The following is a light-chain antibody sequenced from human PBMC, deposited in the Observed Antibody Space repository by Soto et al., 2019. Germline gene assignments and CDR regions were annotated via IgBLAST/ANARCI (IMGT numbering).Light chain of an antibody. Sequence: EIVLTQSPGTLSLSPGERASLSCRASQTVSSSSLAWYQQKPGQAPRLLIYGASSRATGIPDRFSGSGSGSGTDFTLTISGLEPEDFAVYYCQQYISSPWTFGTGTTVEIK. J-gene: IGKJ1*01. CDR2: GAS. V-gene: IGKV3-20*01. CDR1: QTVSSSS. CDR3: QQYISSPWT.